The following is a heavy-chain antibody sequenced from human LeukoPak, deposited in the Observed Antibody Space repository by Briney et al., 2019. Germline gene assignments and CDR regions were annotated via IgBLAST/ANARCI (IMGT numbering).Heavy chain of an antibody. J-gene: IGHJ4*02. CDR1: GGSFSGNY. D-gene: IGHD6-19*01. V-gene: IGHV4-34*01. CDR3: ASRSSGWYSDY. CDR2: INHSGST. Sequence: PSETLSLTCAVSGGSFSGNYWSWIRQPPGKGLEWIGEINHSGSTNYNPSLKSRVTISVDTSKNQFSLKLSSVTAADTAVYYCASRSSGWYSDYWGQGTLVTVSS.